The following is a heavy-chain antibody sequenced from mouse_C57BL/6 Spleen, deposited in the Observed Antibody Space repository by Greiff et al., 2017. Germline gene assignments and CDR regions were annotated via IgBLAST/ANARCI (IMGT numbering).Heavy chain of an antibody. CDR2: IDPETGGT. Sequence: VQLQQSGAELVRPGASVTLSCKASGYTFTDYEMHWVKQTPVHGLEWIGAIDPETGGTAYNQKFKGKAILTADKSSSTAYMELRSLTSEDSAVYYCTRDWDPYYFDYWGQGTTLTVSS. J-gene: IGHJ2*01. D-gene: IGHD4-1*01. CDR3: TRDWDPYYFDY. V-gene: IGHV1-15*01. CDR1: GYTFTDYE.